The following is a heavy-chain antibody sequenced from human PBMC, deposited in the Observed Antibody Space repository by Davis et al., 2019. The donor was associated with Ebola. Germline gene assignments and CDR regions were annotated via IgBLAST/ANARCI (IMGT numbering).Heavy chain of an antibody. J-gene: IGHJ6*02. CDR3: ALGGAFWSGLDYYYYYGMDV. Sequence: SVKVSCKASGGTFSSYAISWVRQAPGQGLEWMGGIIPIFGTANYAQKFQGRVTITADKSTSTACMELSSLRSEDTAVYYCALGGAFWSGLDYYYYYGMDVWGQGTTVTVSS. V-gene: IGHV1-69*06. D-gene: IGHD3-3*01. CDR1: GGTFSSYA. CDR2: IIPIFGTA.